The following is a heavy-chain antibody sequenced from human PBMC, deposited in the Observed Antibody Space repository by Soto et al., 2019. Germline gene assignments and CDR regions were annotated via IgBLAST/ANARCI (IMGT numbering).Heavy chain of an antibody. J-gene: IGHJ6*02. Sequence: GSLRLSCAASGFTFSSYGMHWVRQAPGKGLEGVAVISYDGSSEYYADSVKGRFAISRDNSKNTLYLQMNSLRAEDTAVYYCADYYTSGGYSLPGYYGMDVWGQGTTVTVSS. CDR3: ADYYTSGGYSLPGYYGMDV. CDR1: GFTFSSYG. D-gene: IGHD3-10*01. CDR2: ISYDGSSE. V-gene: IGHV3-30*03.